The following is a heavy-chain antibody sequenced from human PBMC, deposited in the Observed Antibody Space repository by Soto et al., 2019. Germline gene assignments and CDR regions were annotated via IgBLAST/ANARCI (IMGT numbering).Heavy chain of an antibody. CDR3: ASLQLELHDFDY. V-gene: IGHV4-34*01. Sequence: PSETLSLTCAVYGGSFSGYYWSWIRQPPGKGLEWIGEINHSGSTNYNPSLKSRVTISVDTSKNQFSLKLSSVTAADTAVYYCASLQLELHDFDYWGQGTLVTVSS. D-gene: IGHD1-1*01. CDR2: INHSGST. CDR1: GGSFSGYY. J-gene: IGHJ4*02.